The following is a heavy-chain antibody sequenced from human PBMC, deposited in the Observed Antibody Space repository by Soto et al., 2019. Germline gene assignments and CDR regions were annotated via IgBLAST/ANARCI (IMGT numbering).Heavy chain of an antibody. D-gene: IGHD2-8*01. CDR1: GYTFTSYG. CDR3: ARDRCTTDKCYTHPFDA. Sequence: QVQLVQSGGEVTKPGASVKVSCKSSGYTFTSYGVIWVRQAPGQGLEWVGWISVYTGNTKQAQKFQDRVTLTTEASTSTAYLELRNLRSDDTAVYYCARDRCTTDKCYTHPFDAWGQGTTVTVSS. CDR2: ISVYTGNT. V-gene: IGHV1-18*04. J-gene: IGHJ6*02.